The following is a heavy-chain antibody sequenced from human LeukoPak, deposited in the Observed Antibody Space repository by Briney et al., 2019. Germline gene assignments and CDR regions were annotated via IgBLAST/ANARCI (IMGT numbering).Heavy chain of an antibody. CDR1: GGSFSGYY. J-gene: IGHJ4*02. CDR3: ARGRFTIAAAGTFDY. CDR2: INHSGST. D-gene: IGHD6-13*01. Sequence: SETLSLTCAVYGGSFSGYYWSWIRQPPGKGLEWIGEINHSGSTNYNPSLKSRVTISVGTSKNQFSLKLSSVTAADTAVYYCARGRFTIAAAGTFDYWGQGTLVTVSS. V-gene: IGHV4-34*01.